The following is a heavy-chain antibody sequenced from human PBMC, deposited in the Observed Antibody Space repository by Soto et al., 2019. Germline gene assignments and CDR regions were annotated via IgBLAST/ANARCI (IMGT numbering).Heavy chain of an antibody. CDR2: MNPNSGNT. V-gene: IGHV1-8*01. CDR3: ARVRGSRGWFDP. J-gene: IGHJ5*02. CDR1: GYTFISYD. D-gene: IGHD3-10*01. Sequence: QVQLVQSGAEVKKPGASVKVSCKASGYTFISYDINWVRQATGQGLEWMGWMNPNSGNTGYAQKFHGRVTMTRNTSINTAYMELSSLRSEDTAVYYCARVRGSRGWFDPWGQGTLVTVSS.